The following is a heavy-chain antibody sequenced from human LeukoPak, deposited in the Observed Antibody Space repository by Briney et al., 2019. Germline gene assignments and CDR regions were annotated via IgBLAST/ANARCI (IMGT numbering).Heavy chain of an antibody. CDR3: ARDSDCSGGSCYGG. CDR1: GYTFTGYY. D-gene: IGHD2-15*01. Sequence: GASVKVSCKASGYTFTGYYMHRVRQAPGQGLEWMGWINPNSGGTNYAQKFQGGVTMTRDTSISTAYMELSRLRSDDTAVYYCARDSDCSGGSCYGGWGQGTLVTVSS. CDR2: INPNSGGT. V-gene: IGHV1-2*02. J-gene: IGHJ4*02.